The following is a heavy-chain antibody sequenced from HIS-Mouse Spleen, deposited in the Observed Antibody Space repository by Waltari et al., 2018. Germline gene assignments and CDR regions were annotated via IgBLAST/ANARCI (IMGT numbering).Heavy chain of an antibody. CDR1: GGPIRSSSYY. J-gene: IGHJ2*01. D-gene: IGHD6-13*01. Sequence: QLQLQESGPGLVKHSETLSLTCTVSGGPIRSSSYYWGWIRQPPGKGLEWIGSIYYSGSTYYNPSLKSRVTISVDTSKNQFSLKLSSVTAADTAVYYCAREIPYSSSWYDWYFDLWGRGTLVTVSS. V-gene: IGHV4-39*07. CDR2: IYYSGST. CDR3: AREIPYSSSWYDWYFDL.